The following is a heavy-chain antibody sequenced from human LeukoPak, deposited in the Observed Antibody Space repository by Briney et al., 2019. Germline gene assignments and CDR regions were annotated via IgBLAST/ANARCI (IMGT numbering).Heavy chain of an antibody. J-gene: IGHJ4*02. Sequence: GRSLRLSCAASGFTFDDYAMHWVRQGPGKGLEWVSGISWNSGNIGYADSVKGRFTISRDNSEKTLDLHMDSLRAEDTAVYYCAKERLGGNYGDYAVDYWGQGTMVTVSS. D-gene: IGHD4-17*01. CDR2: ISWNSGNI. CDR3: AKERLGGNYGDYAVDY. CDR1: GFTFDDYA. V-gene: IGHV3-9*01.